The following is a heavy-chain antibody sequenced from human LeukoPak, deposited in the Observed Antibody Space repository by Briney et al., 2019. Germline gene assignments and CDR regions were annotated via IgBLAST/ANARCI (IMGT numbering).Heavy chain of an antibody. CDR2: IRSIGDR. Sequence: HPGGSLRLSCEASGFTFGDYDMHWVRQATGKGLEWVSAIRSIGDRFYSGSVKGRFTISRENAKNTFYLEMNSLRVGDTAVYYCARLYSSGRYANALDTWGQGTVVTVSS. CDR3: ARLYSSGRYANALDT. J-gene: IGHJ3*02. D-gene: IGHD6-19*01. V-gene: IGHV3-13*01. CDR1: GFTFGDYD.